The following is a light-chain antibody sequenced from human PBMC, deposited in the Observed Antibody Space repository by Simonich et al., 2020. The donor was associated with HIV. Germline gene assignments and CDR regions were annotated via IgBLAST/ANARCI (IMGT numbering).Light chain of an antibody. V-gene: IGKV3D-15*01. CDR2: DAS. J-gene: IGKJ2*01. Sequence: EIVLTQSPGTLSLSPGERATLSCRASQSVSSSQLAWYQQKPGQAPRLLIYDASNRATGIPATFSGSGSGTDFTLTISSLQSEDVAVYYCQQYNNWPPYTFGQGTKLEIK. CDR3: QQYNNWPPYT. CDR1: QSVSSS.